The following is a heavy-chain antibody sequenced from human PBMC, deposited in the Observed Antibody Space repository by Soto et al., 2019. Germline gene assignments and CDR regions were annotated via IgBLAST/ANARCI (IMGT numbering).Heavy chain of an antibody. D-gene: IGHD2-15*01. Sequence: PWGSLRLSCAGSGFILSNYTMNWVRQAPGKGLEWVSSISGSSTYIYYADSVKGRFTISRDNAKNSLSLEMNSLRVEDTAVYFCARDRCSGGSCYRTYAFDLWGRGTLVTVSS. CDR1: GFILSNYT. CDR3: ARDRCSGGSCYRTYAFDL. J-gene: IGHJ3*01. V-gene: IGHV3-21*06. CDR2: ISGSSTYI.